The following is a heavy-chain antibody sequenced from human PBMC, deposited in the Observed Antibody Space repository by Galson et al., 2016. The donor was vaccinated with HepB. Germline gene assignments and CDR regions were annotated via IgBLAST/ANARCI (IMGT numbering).Heavy chain of an antibody. CDR3: ARSWSGYYDFWRPSSEGNWFDP. D-gene: IGHD3-3*01. Sequence: ETLSLTCTVSGGSISSSSYYWDWIRRPPGKGLEWIGSIYYSGSTYNNPSLKSRVTISVDTSKNQFSLKLSSVTAADTAVYYCARSWSGYYDFWRPSSEGNWFDPWGQGTLVAVSS. CDR1: GGSISSSSYY. CDR2: IYYSGST. J-gene: IGHJ5*02. V-gene: IGHV4-39*01.